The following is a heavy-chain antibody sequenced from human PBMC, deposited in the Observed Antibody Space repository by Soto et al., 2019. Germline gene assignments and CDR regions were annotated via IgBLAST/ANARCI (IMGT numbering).Heavy chain of an antibody. V-gene: IGHV1-69*06. D-gene: IGHD2-15*01. CDR1: GGTFGSHA. CDR2: IIPILGTT. CDR3: SRTLTLAAYDGY. J-gene: IGHJ4*02. Sequence: QVQLVQSGAEVKKPGSSVKVSCKASGGTFGSHAISWVRQAPGQGLEWMGGIIPILGTTNYAQKFQGRVTITADKSTRTAYMELSSLRSEDTALYYCSRTLTLAAYDGYWGQGTLVTVSS.